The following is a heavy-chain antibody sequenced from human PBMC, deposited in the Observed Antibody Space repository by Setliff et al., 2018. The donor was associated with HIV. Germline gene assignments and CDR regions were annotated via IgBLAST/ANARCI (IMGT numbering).Heavy chain of an antibody. V-gene: IGHV3-30*03. CDR2: MSYDGNSK. CDR1: GFTFSSNW. D-gene: IGHD5-18*01. Sequence: LRLSCAASGFTFSSNWMGWVRQAPGKGLQWVAVMSYDGNSKYYADSVRGRFTISRDNSKNTLFLQMNSLRPEDTAVYYCAALKGYSYGRGCFDPWGQGTLVTVSS. J-gene: IGHJ5*02. CDR3: AALKGYSYGRGCFDP.